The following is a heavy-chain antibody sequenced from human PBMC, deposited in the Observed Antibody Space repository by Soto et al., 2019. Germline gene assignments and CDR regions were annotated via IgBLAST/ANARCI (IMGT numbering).Heavy chain of an antibody. Sequence: QVRLVESGGGVVQPGSSLRLSCVGSGFVFKNYGIHCVRPTPGKGLEGVSGILYDGSNDEYGDSVKGRLTISRDDSKNTLDLQMTRLTPDATGVYRLARGRRNTVRVLPAVPSWGSGTLVTVSS. CDR2: ILYDGSND. J-gene: IGHJ5*02. CDR1: GFVFKNYG. V-gene: IGHV3-30*03. D-gene: IGHD3-10*01. CDR3: ARGRRNTVRVLPAVPS.